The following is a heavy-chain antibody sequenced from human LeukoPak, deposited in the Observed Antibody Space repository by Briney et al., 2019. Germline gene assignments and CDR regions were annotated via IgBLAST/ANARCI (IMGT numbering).Heavy chain of an antibody. CDR3: AKVGYCSSTTRRSSVYYSFALDY. Sequence: GGSLRLSCAASGFTFSSYGMHWVRQAPGKGLEWVAVISYDGSNKYYADSVKGRFTISRDNSKNTLYLQMSSLRAEDTAVFYCAKVGYCSSTTRRSSVYYSFALDYWGQGTLVTVSS. CDR1: GFTFSSYG. D-gene: IGHD2-2*01. J-gene: IGHJ4*02. CDR2: ISYDGSNK. V-gene: IGHV3-30*18.